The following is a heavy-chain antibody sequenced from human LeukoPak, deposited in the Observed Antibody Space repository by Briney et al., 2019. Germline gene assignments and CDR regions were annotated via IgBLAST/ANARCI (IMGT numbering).Heavy chain of an antibody. CDR1: GFTFSSYG. Sequence: GGSLRLSCAASGFTFSSYGMHWVRQAPGKGLEWVAVIWYDGGNKYYADSVKGRFTISRDNSKNTLYLQMNSLRAEDTAAYYCARDHSSGWYNWFDPWGQGTLVTVSS. J-gene: IGHJ5*02. V-gene: IGHV3-33*01. D-gene: IGHD6-19*01. CDR3: ARDHSSGWYNWFDP. CDR2: IWYDGGNK.